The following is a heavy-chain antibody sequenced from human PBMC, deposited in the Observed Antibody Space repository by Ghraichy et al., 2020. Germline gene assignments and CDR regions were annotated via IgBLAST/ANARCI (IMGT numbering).Heavy chain of an antibody. Sequence: KVSCKGSGYSFTNYWLGWVRQMPGKGLEWMGIIYPGDSDNRYSPSFQGQVTISADKSINTAYLQWTSLQASDTARYYCARRVGVPGTSLGGIDPWGQGTLVTVSS. CDR1: GYSFTNYW. D-gene: IGHD6-19*01. J-gene: IGHJ5*02. CDR2: IYPGDSDN. V-gene: IGHV5-51*01. CDR3: ARRVGVPGTSLGGIDP.